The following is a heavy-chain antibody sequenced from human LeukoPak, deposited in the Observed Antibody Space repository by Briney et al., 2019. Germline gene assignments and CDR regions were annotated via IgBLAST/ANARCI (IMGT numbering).Heavy chain of an antibody. CDR3: ARAPTGDAFDI. Sequence: PSETLSLTCAVYGGSFSGYYWSWIRQPPGKGLEWVSAISGSGGSTYYADSVKGRFTISRDNSKNTLYLQMNSLRAEDTAVYYCARAPTGDAFDIWGQGTMVTVSS. V-gene: IGHV3-23*01. CDR2: ISGSGGST. D-gene: IGHD1-1*01. CDR1: GGSFSGYY. J-gene: IGHJ3*02.